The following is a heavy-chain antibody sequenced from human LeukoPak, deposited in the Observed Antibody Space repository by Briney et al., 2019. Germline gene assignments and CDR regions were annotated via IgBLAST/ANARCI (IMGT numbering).Heavy chain of an antibody. CDR3: ARDLYYDILTGYFGVDAFDS. V-gene: IGHV4-38-2*02. CDR1: GYSISSGYY. CDR2: INHSGST. Sequence: SETLSLTCTVTGYSISSGYYWGWIRQPPGKGLERIGSINHSGSTYYNPSLKSRVTISVDTSKNQFSLKLSSVTAADTAVYYCARDLYYDILTGYFGVDAFDSWGQGTMVTVSS. D-gene: IGHD3-9*01. J-gene: IGHJ3*02.